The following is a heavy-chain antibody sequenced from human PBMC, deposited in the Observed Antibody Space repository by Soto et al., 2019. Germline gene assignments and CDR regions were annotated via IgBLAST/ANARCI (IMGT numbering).Heavy chain of an antibody. D-gene: IGHD2-8*02. CDR1: GGSVNIGTYY. CDR3: ARDKITGLFDY. Sequence: PSETLSLTCTVPGGSVNIGTYYWTWIRQPPGTGLEWIGEINHSGSTNYNPSLKSRVTISVDTSKNQFSLKLTSVTAADTAVYYCARDKITGLFDYWGQGTLVTVSS. V-gene: IGHV4-39*07. J-gene: IGHJ4*02. CDR2: INHSGST.